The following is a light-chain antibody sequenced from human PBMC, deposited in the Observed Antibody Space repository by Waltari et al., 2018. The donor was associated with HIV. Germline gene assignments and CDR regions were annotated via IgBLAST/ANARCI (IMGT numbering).Light chain of an antibody. CDR3: AAWDDSLNGRV. CDR1: RSNIGSNT. V-gene: IGLV1-44*01. CDR2: SNN. J-gene: IGLJ3*02. Sequence: QSVLTQPPSASGTPGQRVTISCSGSRSNIGSNTVNWYQQLPGTAPKLLIYSNNQRPSGVPDRFSGSKSGTSASLAISGLQCEDEADYYWAAWDDSLNGRVFGGWTKLTVL.